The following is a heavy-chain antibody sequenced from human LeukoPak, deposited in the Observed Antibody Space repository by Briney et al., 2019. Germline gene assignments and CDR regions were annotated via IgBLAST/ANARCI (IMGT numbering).Heavy chain of an antibody. J-gene: IGHJ6*03. CDR2: IYYSGST. CDR3: ARNPPYYDILTGYSLPYYYYYMDV. V-gene: IGHV4-59*08. Sequence: SETLSRTCTVSGGSISSYYWSWIRQPPGKGLEWIGYIYYSGSTNYNPSLKSRVTISVDTSKNKFSLKLSSVTAADTAVYYCARNPPYYDILTGYSLPYYYYYMDVWGKGTTVTVSS. D-gene: IGHD3-9*01. CDR1: GGSISSYY.